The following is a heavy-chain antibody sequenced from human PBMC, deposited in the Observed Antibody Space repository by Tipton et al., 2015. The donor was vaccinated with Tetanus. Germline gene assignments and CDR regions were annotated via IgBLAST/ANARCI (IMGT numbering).Heavy chain of an antibody. CDR3: AREADCSGGSCFSGDFDN. V-gene: IGHV3-33*01. Sequence: CAASGFVFSSYGIHWVCQAPGKGLEWVAVSWYDGTDKYYADSVKGRFTISRDNSKNTLYLQMNSLRAEDTAVFYCAREADCSGGSCFSGDFDNWGQGTQVTVSS. J-gene: IGHJ4*02. CDR2: SWYDGTDK. CDR1: GFVFSSYG. D-gene: IGHD2-15*01.